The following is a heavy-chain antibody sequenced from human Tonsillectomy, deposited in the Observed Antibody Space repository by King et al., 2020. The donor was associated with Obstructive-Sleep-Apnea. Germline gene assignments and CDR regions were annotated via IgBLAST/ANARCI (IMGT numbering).Heavy chain of an antibody. J-gene: IGHJ2*01. CDR1: GFTCSSCW. CDR3: ATGLGLKWYFDL. CDR2: IKQDGSEK. Sequence: GQLVQSGGGLVQPGGSLRLSCAASGFTCSSCWMSWVRQAPGKGLEWVANIKQDGSEKDYMDSVKGRFTISRDNAKNSVYLHMNSLRAEDTAVYYCATGLGLKWYFDLWGRGTLVTVSS. D-gene: IGHD2-8*01. V-gene: IGHV3-7*01.